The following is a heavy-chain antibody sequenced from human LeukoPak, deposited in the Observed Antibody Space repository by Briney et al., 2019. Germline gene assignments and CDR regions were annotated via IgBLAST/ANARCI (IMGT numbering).Heavy chain of an antibody. Sequence: ASVKVSCKASGGTFSSYAISWVRQAPGQGLEWMGGIIPIFGTANYAQKFQGRVTITADESTSTAYMELSSLRSEDTAVYYCARDGNYYDSSGYWSWFDPWGQGTLVTVSS. CDR1: GGTFSSYA. CDR2: IIPIFGTA. CDR3: ARDGNYYDSSGYWSWFDP. V-gene: IGHV1-69*13. D-gene: IGHD3-22*01. J-gene: IGHJ5*02.